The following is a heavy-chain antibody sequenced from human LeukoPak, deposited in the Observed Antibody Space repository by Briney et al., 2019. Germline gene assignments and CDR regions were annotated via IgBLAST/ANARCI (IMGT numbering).Heavy chain of an antibody. CDR2: MNPNSGNT. V-gene: IGHV1-8*01. Sequence: ASVKVSCKASGYTFTSYDINWVRQATGQGLEWMGWMNPNSGNTGYAQKFQGRVTMTRNTSISTAYMELSSLRSEDTAVYYCARAEDYYYYYYMDVWGKGTTVTVSS. CDR1: GYTFTSYD. J-gene: IGHJ6*03. CDR3: ARAEDYYYYYYMDV.